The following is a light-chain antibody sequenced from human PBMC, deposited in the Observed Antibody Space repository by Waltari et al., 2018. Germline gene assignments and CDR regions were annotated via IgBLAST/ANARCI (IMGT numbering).Light chain of an antibody. CDR3: GSDLGRGSDFLYV. Sequence: QPVLTQPPSASASLGAPVTLTCTPPTGHITYTLDWSQQRPGKGPRVVMRVGTGGIVGSKGDGIPDRFSVLGSGLNRYLTIRNVQEEDESDYHCGSDLGRGSDFLYVFGGGTKLTVL. CDR1: TGHITYT. V-gene: IGLV9-49*01. CDR2: VGTGGIVG. J-gene: IGLJ2*01.